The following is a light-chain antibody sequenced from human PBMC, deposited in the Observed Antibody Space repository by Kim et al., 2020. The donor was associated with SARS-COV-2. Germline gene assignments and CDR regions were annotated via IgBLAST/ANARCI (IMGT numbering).Light chain of an antibody. CDR2: GAS. CDR3: QQFKSDPWT. Sequence: APVGDRVTITCRASQGIVGYLAWYQQKPGEAPKLLIYGASRLKSGVPSRFSGSGSGTDFTLSITSLQPEDFATYYCQQFKSDPWTFGQGTKVDIK. V-gene: IGKV1-9*01. CDR1: QGIVGY. J-gene: IGKJ1*01.